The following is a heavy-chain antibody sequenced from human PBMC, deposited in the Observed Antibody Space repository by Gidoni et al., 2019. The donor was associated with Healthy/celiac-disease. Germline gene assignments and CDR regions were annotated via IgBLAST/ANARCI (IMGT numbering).Heavy chain of an antibody. CDR2: INPNSGGT. J-gene: IGHJ3*02. CDR3: ASTPWEPDAFDI. V-gene: IGHV1-2*02. Sequence: QVQLVQSGAEVKKPVSSVKLSCKSSGYTFTGYYMPCVRPAPGQGLEWMGWINPNSGGTNYAQKFQGRVTMTRDTSISTAYMELSRLRSDDTAVYYCASTPWEPDAFDIWGQGKMVTVSS. CDR1: GYTFTGYY. D-gene: IGHD1-26*01.